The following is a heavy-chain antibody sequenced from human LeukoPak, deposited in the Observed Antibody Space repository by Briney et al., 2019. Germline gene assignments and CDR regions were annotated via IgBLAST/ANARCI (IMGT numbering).Heavy chain of an antibody. CDR1: GFTFGNYW. V-gene: IGHV3-7*01. J-gene: IGHJ4*02. D-gene: IGHD1-26*01. Sequence: GGSLRLSCAASGFTFGNYWMSWVRQAPGEGLEWVANIKQDGSEIYYVDCVKGRFTISRDSAKNSLFLQMNGLRAEDTAVYYCARDKVVGATHFDYWGQGILVTVSS. CDR2: IKQDGSEI. CDR3: ARDKVVGATHFDY.